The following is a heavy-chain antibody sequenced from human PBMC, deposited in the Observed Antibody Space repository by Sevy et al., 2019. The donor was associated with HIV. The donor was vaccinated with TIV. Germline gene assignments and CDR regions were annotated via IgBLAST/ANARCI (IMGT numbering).Heavy chain of an antibody. CDR1: GYTFTNYH. CDR3: ARAPSGSQGPGQYFHH. Sequence: ASVKVSCKASGYTFTNYHITWVRQAPGQGLEWMGWITPNNGNTEYVQRPQGRVTMTTDTSTSTAYMELRNLKSDDTAVYYCARAPSGSQGPGQYFHHWGQGTLVTVSS. J-gene: IGHJ1*01. CDR2: ITPNNGNT. D-gene: IGHD1-26*01. V-gene: IGHV1-18*01.